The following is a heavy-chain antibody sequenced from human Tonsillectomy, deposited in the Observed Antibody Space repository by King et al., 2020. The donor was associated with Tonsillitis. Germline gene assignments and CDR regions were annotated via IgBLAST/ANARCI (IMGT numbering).Heavy chain of an antibody. Sequence: QLVQSGAEVKKPGASVKVSCKVSGYTLTELSMHWVRQAPGKGLEWMGGFDPEDGELIYAQKFQGRVTMTEDTSTDTAYMELSSLRSEDTAVYFCATGVVVPAAAEKYYYYTMDVWGQGTTVTVSS. D-gene: IGHD2-2*01. J-gene: IGHJ6*02. CDR1: GYTLTELS. V-gene: IGHV1-24*01. CDR2: FDPEDGEL. CDR3: ATGVVVPAAAEKYYYYTMDV.